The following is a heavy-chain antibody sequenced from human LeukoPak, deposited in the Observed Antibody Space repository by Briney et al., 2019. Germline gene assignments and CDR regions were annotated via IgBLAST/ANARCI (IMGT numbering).Heavy chain of an antibody. CDR3: AKDDDYGVPGRSFEY. V-gene: IGHV3-23*01. Sequence: PGGSLRLSCAASGFTFSSYAMSWVRQAPAKGLEWVSAISGSGGSTYYADSVRGRFTISRDNSKNTLYLQMNSLRAEDTAVYYCAKDDDYGVPGRSFEYWGQGTLVTVSS. D-gene: IGHD4-17*01. CDR1: GFTFSSYA. J-gene: IGHJ4*02. CDR2: ISGSGGST.